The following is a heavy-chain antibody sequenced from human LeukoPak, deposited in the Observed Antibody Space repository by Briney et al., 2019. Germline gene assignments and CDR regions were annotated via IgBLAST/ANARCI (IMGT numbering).Heavy chain of an antibody. V-gene: IGHV1-2*04. Sequence: GASVKVSCKASGYTFTGYYMHWVRQAPGQGLEWMGWINPNSGGTNYAQKFQGWVTMTRDTSISTAYMELSRLRSDDTAVYYCARDRALWFGESRRNYGMDVWGQGTTVTVSS. CDR3: ARDRALWFGESRRNYGMDV. J-gene: IGHJ6*02. CDR2: INPNSGGT. D-gene: IGHD3-10*01. CDR1: GYTFTGYY.